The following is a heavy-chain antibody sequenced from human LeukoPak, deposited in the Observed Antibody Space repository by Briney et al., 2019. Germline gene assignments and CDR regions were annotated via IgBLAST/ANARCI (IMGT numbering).Heavy chain of an antibody. CDR3: ARDREGAFDI. J-gene: IGHJ3*02. Sequence: PSETLSLTCTVSGGSISSGGYYWTWIRQHPGKGLEWIGYIHFSGSTYYNPSLKSRVIISVDTSKNQFSLKLSSVTAADTAVYYCARDREGAFDIWGQGTMVTVSS. V-gene: IGHV4-31*03. CDR2: IHFSGST. CDR1: GGSISSGGYY.